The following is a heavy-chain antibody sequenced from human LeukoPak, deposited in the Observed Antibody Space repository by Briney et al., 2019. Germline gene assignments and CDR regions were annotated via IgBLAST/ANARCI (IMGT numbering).Heavy chain of an antibody. V-gene: IGHV3-21*01. CDR3: ARVALGVAGVLTFDY. D-gene: IGHD6-19*01. J-gene: IGHJ4*02. CDR2: ISPDSNYI. CDR1: GFTFTNAW. Sequence: GGSLRLSCAASGFTFTNAWMSWVRQAPGKGLEWVSSISPDSNYIYYADSLKGRFTISRDNAKISLYLQMNSLRADDTAVYYCARVALGVAGVLTFDYWGRGTLVIVSS.